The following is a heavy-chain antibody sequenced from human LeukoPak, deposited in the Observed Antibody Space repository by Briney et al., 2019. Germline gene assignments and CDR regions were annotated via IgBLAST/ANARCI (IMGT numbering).Heavy chain of an antibody. D-gene: IGHD4-17*01. CDR1: GGTFSSYA. CDR2: IIPILGIA. V-gene: IGHV1-69*04. Sequence: GASVKVSCKASGGTFSSYAISWVRQAPGQGLEWVGRIIPILGIANYAQKFQGRVTITADKSTSTAYMELSSLRSEDTAVYYCARATVTQEYYFDYWGQGTLVTVSS. CDR3: ARATVTQEYYFDY. J-gene: IGHJ4*02.